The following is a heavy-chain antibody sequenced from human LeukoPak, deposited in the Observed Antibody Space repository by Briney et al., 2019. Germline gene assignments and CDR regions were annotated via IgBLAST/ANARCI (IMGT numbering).Heavy chain of an antibody. V-gene: IGHV4-59*01. CDR2: IYYSGST. D-gene: IGHD6-6*01. Sequence: SETLSLTCTVSGGSISSYYWSWIQQPPGKGLEWIGYIYYSGSTNYNPSLKSRVTISVDTSKNQFSLKLSSVTAADTAVYYYARERIAARRNWFDPWGQGTLVTVSS. CDR1: GGSISSYY. J-gene: IGHJ5*02. CDR3: ARERIAARRNWFDP.